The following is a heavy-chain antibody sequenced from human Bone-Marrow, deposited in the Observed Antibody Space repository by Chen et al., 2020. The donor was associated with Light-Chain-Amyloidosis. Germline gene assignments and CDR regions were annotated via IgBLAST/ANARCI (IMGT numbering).Heavy chain of an antibody. D-gene: IGHD2-21*01. V-gene: IGHV3-74*01. Sequence: EVQLVESGGGLVQPGGSLRLSCAASGLTFSGYWMLWVRQTPGKGLEWVSRINADGTITPYAGSVKGRFTISRDNAKNTLYLQMSSLRAEDTAVYYCGKDRWGFPDYWGQGTLVTVSS. J-gene: IGHJ4*02. CDR3: GKDRWGFPDY. CDR1: GLTFSGYW. CDR2: INADGTIT.